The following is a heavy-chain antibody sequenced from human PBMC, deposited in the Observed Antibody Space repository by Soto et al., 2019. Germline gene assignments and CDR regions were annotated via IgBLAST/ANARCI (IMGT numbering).Heavy chain of an antibody. J-gene: IGHJ3*02. CDR3: AKNDFWSGDPGAFDI. CDR2: IYPGDSDT. D-gene: IGHD3-3*01. V-gene: IGHV5-51*01. CDR1: GYSFTSYW. Sequence: PGESLKISCKGSGYSFTSYWIGWVRQMPGKGLEWMGIIYPGDSDTRYSPSFQGQVTISADKSISTAYLQWSSLKASDTAMYYCAKNDFWSGDPGAFDIWGQGTMVTVSS.